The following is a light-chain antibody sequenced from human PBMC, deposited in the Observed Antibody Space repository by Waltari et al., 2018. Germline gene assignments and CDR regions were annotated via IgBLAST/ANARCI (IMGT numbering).Light chain of an antibody. CDR3: QQYYSTPPT. J-gene: IGKJ1*01. Sequence: DIVMTQSPDSLAVSLGERATINCKSSQSVLYSSNNKNYLAWYQQKPRQPPKLRIYWASTRESGVPDRFSGSGSGTDFTLTISSLQAEDVAVYYCQQYYSTPPTFGQGTKVEIK. CDR2: WAS. V-gene: IGKV4-1*01. CDR1: QSVLYSSNNKNY.